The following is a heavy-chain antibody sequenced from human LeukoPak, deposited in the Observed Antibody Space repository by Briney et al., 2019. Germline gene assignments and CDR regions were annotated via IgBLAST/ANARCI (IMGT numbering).Heavy chain of an antibody. CDR2: IHTSGTT. J-gene: IGHJ5*02. D-gene: IGHD3-16*01. Sequence: SGTLSLTCTVSGGSMSSYYWSFIREPAGKGLEWIGGIHTSGTTYYNPSLKSRVTMSVDTSKNQFSLRLTSVTAADTAVYYCARGDYYDGGGRNWFDPWGQGTLVTVSS. V-gene: IGHV4-4*07. CDR3: ARGDYYDGGGRNWFDP. CDR1: GGSMSSYY.